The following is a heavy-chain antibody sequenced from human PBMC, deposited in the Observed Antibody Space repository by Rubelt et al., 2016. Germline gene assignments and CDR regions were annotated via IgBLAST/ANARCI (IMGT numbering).Heavy chain of an antibody. D-gene: IGHD5-18*01. Sequence: EVQLVESGGGLVKPGGSLRLSCAASGFTFSNAWMNWVRQAPGKGLEWVGRIKGKTDDGTTDYAAPVKGRFTISRDDSKNTLYLQMNSLKTEDTAVYYCTTDTAMDNDFDYWGQGTLVTVSS. CDR3: TTDTAMDNDFDY. CDR1: GFTFSNAW. V-gene: IGHV3-15*07. J-gene: IGHJ4*02. CDR2: IKGKTDDGTT.